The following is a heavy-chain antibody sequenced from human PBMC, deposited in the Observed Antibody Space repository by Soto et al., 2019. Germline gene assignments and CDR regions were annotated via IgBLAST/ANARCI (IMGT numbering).Heavy chain of an antibody. CDR3: ARYCSSTSCARMTFDY. J-gene: IGHJ4*02. D-gene: IGHD2-2*01. Sequence: SETLSLTCTVSGGSISSSSYYWGWIRQPPGKGLEWIGSIYYSGSTYYNPSLKSRVTISVDTSKNQFSLKLSSVTAADTAVYYCARYCSSTSCARMTFDYWGQGTLVTVPS. V-gene: IGHV4-39*01. CDR1: GGSISSSSYY. CDR2: IYYSGST.